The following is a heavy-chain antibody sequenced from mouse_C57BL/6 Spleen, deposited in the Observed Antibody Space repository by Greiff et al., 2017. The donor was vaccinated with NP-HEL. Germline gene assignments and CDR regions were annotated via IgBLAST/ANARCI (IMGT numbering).Heavy chain of an antibody. J-gene: IGHJ4*01. D-gene: IGHD2-1*01. Sequence: VQLQQPGAELVRPGTSVKLSCKASGYTFTSYWMHWVKQRPGQGLEWIGVIDPSDSYTNYNQKFKGKATLTVDTSSSTAYMQLSSLTSEDSAVYYCARVGSTMVTTRAMDYWGQGTSVTVSS. V-gene: IGHV1-59*01. CDR2: IDPSDSYT. CDR3: ARVGSTMVTTRAMDY. CDR1: GYTFTSYW.